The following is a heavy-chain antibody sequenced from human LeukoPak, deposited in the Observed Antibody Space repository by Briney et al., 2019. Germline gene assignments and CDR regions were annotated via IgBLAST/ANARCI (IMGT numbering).Heavy chain of an antibody. CDR3: ATRYCTIPACRASSYLCMDN. J-gene: IGHJ6*03. D-gene: IGHD2-8*01. CDR2: IKQDGSEA. CDR1: GFTFSSYW. V-gene: IGHV3-7*01. Sequence: GGSLRLSCAASGFTFSSYWMTWVRQAPGKGLEWVANIKQDGSEAYYVDSVKGRFTVSRDNAKNSLYLQLNSLGAEDTAVYYCATRYCTIPACRASSYLCMDNWGKGTTVTVSS.